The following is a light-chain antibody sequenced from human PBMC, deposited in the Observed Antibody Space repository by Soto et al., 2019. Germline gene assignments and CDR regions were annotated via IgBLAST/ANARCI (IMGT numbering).Light chain of an antibody. V-gene: IGKV3D-20*02. CDR1: PSVSSSY. CDR3: QQRSNWPLT. J-gene: IGKJ4*01. Sequence: EMVLTQSPGTLSLSPGERGTLACRASPSVSSSYLAWYQQKPGQAPRLLIYGASSRATGIPDRFSGSGSGTDFTLTITSLEPEDFAVYYCQQRSNWPLTFGGGTKVDI. CDR2: GAS.